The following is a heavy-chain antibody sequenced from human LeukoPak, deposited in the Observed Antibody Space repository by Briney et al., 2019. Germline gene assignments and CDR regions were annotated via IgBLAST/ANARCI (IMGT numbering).Heavy chain of an antibody. CDR3: AKDLTYYYDISGSYYGYYIDY. Sequence: GGSLRLSCAASGFTFSSYGMHWVRQAPGKGLQWVAVISYDGNNKYYADSVKGRFTISRDNSKNTLYLQMNSLRPEDTAVYYCAKDLTYYYDISGSYYGYYIDYWGQGTLVTVSS. CDR2: ISYDGNNK. CDR1: GFTFSSYG. J-gene: IGHJ4*02. D-gene: IGHD3-22*01. V-gene: IGHV3-30*18.